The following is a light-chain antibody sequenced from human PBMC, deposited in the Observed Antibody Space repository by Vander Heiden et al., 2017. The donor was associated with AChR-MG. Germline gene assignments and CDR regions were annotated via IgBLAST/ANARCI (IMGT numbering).Light chain of an antibody. J-gene: IGKJ1*01. V-gene: IGKV3-20*01. CDR1: PSFRCSF. CDR2: GAS. CDR3: QQFAEAPWA. Sequence: ELVLTQSPGTLSLSPGESATLPCRASPSFRCSFLDWYQQRPGQAPRRLIYGASRRATDIPDRFSGSGSGSEFTLSISRLEPEDAAVYFCQQFAEAPWAFGQGTKVEIK.